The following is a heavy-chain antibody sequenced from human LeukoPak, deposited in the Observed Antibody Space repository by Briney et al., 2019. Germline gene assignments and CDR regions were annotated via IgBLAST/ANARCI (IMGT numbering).Heavy chain of an antibody. D-gene: IGHD6-13*01. CDR2: IYYSGST. CDR1: GGSISSSSYY. V-gene: IGHV4-39*07. CDR3: ARDLRWSDSSSQHYYGMDV. Sequence: SETLSLTCTVSGGSISSSSYYWGWIRQPPGKGLEWIGSIYYSGSTCYNPSLKSRVTISVDTSKNHFSLKLSSVTAADTAVYYCARDLRWSDSSSQHYYGMDVWGQGTTVTVSS. J-gene: IGHJ6*02.